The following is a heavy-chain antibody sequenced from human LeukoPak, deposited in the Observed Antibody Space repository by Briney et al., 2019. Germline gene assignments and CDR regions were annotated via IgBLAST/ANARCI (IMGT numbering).Heavy chain of an antibody. Sequence: GGSLRLSCAASGFTFSSYAMTWVRQATGKGLQWVSTVSGSGGSTYYADSVKGRFTISRDNSKNTLYLQMNSLRAEDTVVYYCARSGYCSGGSCYLAAYDYWGQGTLVTVSS. D-gene: IGHD2-15*01. CDR2: VSGSGGST. CDR1: GFTFSSYA. J-gene: IGHJ4*02. V-gene: IGHV3-23*01. CDR3: ARSGYCSGGSCYLAAYDY.